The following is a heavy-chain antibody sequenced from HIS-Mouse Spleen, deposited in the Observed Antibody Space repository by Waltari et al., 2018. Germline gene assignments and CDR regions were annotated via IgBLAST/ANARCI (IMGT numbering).Heavy chain of an antibody. CDR2: IYYSGST. Sequence: QLQLQESGPGLVKPSETLSLTCTVSGGSISSSSYYWGWIRQPPGKGLGWIGSIYYSGSTYYNPSLKSGVTISVDTSKTQFSLKLSSVTAADTAVYYCAREIPYSSSWYDWYFDLWGRGTLVTVSS. D-gene: IGHD6-13*01. CDR1: GGSISSSSYY. V-gene: IGHV4-39*07. CDR3: AREIPYSSSWYDWYFDL. J-gene: IGHJ2*01.